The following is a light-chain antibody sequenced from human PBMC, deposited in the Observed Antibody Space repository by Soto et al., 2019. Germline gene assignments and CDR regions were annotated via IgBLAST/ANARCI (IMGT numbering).Light chain of an antibody. CDR1: QSVSSY. Sequence: IVLTQSPATLSLSPWERATLSCRASQSVSSYLALYQQKPGQAPRLLIYDASNRATGIPARFSGSGSGTDFTLTLSTLEPEDFAVYYCQQRSNWPPAFAQGTKVDIK. CDR3: QQRSNWPPA. J-gene: IGKJ1*01. CDR2: DAS. V-gene: IGKV3-11*01.